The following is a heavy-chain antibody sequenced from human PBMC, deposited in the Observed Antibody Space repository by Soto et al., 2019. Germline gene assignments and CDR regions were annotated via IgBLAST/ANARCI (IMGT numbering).Heavy chain of an antibody. Sequence: QLQLQESGPGLVKPSETLSLTCTVSGGSISSSSYYWGWIRQPPGKGLEWIGSIYYSGSTYYNPSLKSRVTISVDTSKNQFSLKLSSVTAADTAVYYCARLIFSSSWPYYYYYGMDVWGQGTTVTVSS. D-gene: IGHD6-13*01. V-gene: IGHV4-39*01. CDR3: ARLIFSSSWPYYYYYGMDV. CDR2: IYYSGST. CDR1: GGSISSSSYY. J-gene: IGHJ6*02.